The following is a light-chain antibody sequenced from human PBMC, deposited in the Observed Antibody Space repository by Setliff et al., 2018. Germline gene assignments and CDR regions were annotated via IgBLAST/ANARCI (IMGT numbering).Light chain of an antibody. V-gene: IGLV2-23*02. CDR2: EVS. CDR3: CSYAGSSTWV. J-gene: IGLJ3*02. CDR1: SSDVGSYNL. Sequence: QSVLTQPASVSGSPGQSITISCTGTSSDVGSYNLASWYQQHPGKAPKLMIYEVSKRPSGVSNRFSGSKSGNTASLTISGLQAEDEADYYCCSYAGSSTWVFGGGTKVTVL.